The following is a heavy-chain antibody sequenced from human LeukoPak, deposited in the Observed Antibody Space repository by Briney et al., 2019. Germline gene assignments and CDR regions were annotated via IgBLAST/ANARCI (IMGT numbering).Heavy chain of an antibody. CDR2: IYSRGST. CDR3: ARLTFTTRPVDV. CDR1: GGSISGYY. J-gene: IGHJ6*04. D-gene: IGHD6-6*01. Sequence: SETLYLTCSVSGGSISGYYWSWIRQPPGKALEWIGYIYSRGSTNFNPSLQSRVTISVDASKNQVSLNSSSVTAADTAIYYCARLTFTTRPVDVWGKGTTVTVSS. V-gene: IGHV4-4*09.